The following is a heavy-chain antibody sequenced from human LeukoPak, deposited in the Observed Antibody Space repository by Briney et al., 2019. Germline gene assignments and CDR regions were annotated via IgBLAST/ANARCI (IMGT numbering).Heavy chain of an antibody. Sequence: SETLSLTCAVCCGSFSGYYWSLIRQPPGKGLEWIGEINHSGSTNYNPSRKSRVTISVDTSKNQFSLMLSSVTAADTAVYYCARGRPRIYYYYMDVWGTGTTVTVSS. D-gene: IGHD2-15*01. CDR1: CGSFSGYY. J-gene: IGHJ6*03. CDR2: INHSGST. V-gene: IGHV4-34*01. CDR3: ARGRPRIYYYYMDV.